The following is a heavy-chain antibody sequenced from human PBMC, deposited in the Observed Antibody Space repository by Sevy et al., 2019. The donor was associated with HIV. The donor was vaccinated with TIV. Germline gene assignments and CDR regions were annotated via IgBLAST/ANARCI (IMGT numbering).Heavy chain of an antibody. D-gene: IGHD3-22*01. CDR3: AKALNPALESMIEVIFRSLKGFDV. V-gene: IGHV3-23*01. Sequence: GGSLRLSCAASGFTFNTHAMNWVRQAPGKGLEWVSVISGIGSSTYYADSVKGRFTISRDNSKNTLYLQMNSLRAEDPGVYYCAKALNPALESMIEVIFRSLKGFDVWGQGTMVTVSS. CDR2: ISGIGSST. J-gene: IGHJ3*01. CDR1: GFTFNTHA.